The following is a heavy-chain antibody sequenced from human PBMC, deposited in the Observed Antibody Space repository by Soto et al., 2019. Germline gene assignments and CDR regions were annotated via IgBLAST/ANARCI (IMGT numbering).Heavy chain of an antibody. CDR1: GGSISSYY. V-gene: IGHV4-59*01. CDR2: IYYSGST. D-gene: IGHD3-3*01. J-gene: IGHJ6*03. Sequence: PSETLSLTCTVSGGSISSYYWSWIRQPPGKGLEWIGYIYYSGSTNYNPSLKSRVTISVDTSKNQFSLKLSSVTAADTAVYYCARARDNYDFWSGYSTYYYYYYMDVWGKGTTVT. CDR3: ARARDNYDFWSGYSTYYYYYYMDV.